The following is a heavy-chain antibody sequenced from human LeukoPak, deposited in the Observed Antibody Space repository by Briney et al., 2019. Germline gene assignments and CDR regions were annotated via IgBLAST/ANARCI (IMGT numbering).Heavy chain of an antibody. CDR1: GYSFTGYY. V-gene: IGHV1-2*06. J-gene: IGHJ4*02. D-gene: IGHD6-13*01. Sequence: AXVKVSCKASGYSFTGYYMHWVRQAPGQGLEWMGRIYPNSGGTNYAQKFQGRVTMTRDTSISTIYVELSSLTSDDTAVYYCAKAGSRSWYSFDYWGQGTLVTVSS. CDR3: AKAGSRSWYSFDY. CDR2: IYPNSGGT.